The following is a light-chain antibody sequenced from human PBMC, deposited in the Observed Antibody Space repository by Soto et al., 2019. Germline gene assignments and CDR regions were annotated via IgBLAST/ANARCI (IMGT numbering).Light chain of an antibody. J-gene: IGKJ4*01. CDR2: KAS. CDR1: HYISTW. Sequence: DIQMTQSPSTLSASVGDRVTITCRASHYISTWLAWYQQKPGKAPKSLIFKASRLESGVPSRFSGSGSGTEFNLTISRLLPDDFATYSYQQYNSYSALIFGGGTKVEMK. CDR3: QQYNSYSALI. V-gene: IGKV1-5*03.